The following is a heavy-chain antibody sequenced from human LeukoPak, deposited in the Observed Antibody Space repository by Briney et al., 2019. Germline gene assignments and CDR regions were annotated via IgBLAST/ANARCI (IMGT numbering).Heavy chain of an antibody. CDR2: ISSSSSYI. D-gene: IGHD2-21*02. J-gene: IGHJ3*02. CDR3: ARDLCGGDCYAFDI. V-gene: IGHV3-21*01. CDR1: GFTFSSYS. Sequence: PGGSLRLSCAASGFTFSSYSMNWVRQAPGKGLEWVSSISSSSSYIYYADSVKGRFTISRDNAKNSLYLQMNSLRAEDTAVYYCARDLCGGDCYAFDIWGQGTMVTVSS.